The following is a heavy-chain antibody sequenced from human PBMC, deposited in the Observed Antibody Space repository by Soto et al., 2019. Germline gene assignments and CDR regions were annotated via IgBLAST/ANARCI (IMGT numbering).Heavy chain of an antibody. CDR3: ARGGHYYDSSGYYPLGY. V-gene: IGHV4-30-4*01. J-gene: IGHJ4*02. CDR1: GGSISSGDYY. D-gene: IGHD3-22*01. Sequence: KTSETLSLTCTVSGGSISSGDYYWSWIRQPPGKGLEWIGYIYYSGSTYYNPSLKSRVTISVDTSKNQFSLKLSSVTAADTAVYYCARGGHYYDSSGYYPLGYWGQGTLVTVSS. CDR2: IYYSGST.